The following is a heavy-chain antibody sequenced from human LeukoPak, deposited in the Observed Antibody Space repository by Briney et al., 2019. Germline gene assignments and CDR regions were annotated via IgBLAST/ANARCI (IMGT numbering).Heavy chain of an antibody. Sequence: SETLSLTWNVSGGSISSLYWSWVRQHPGKGLEWVGYILYSGSTNYNPSLKSRLIISVDPSKNQFSLKLSSVTAADTAVYYCASSYDFWSGYYIGYWGQGTLVTVSS. D-gene: IGHD3-3*01. J-gene: IGHJ4*02. CDR2: ILYSGST. V-gene: IGHV4-59*11. CDR3: ASSYDFWSGYYIGY. CDR1: GGSISSLY.